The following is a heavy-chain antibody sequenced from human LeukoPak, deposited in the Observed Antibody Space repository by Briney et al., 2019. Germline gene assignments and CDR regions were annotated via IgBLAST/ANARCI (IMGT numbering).Heavy chain of an antibody. CDR3: ATVPTPWFGGLN. J-gene: IGHJ4*02. CDR2: FDPEDGET. V-gene: IGHV1-24*01. Sequence: ASVKVSCKVSGYTLTELSMHWVRQAPGKGLEWMGGFDPEDGETIYAQKFQGRVTMTEDTSTDTAYMELSSLTSEDTAVYYCATVPTPWFGGLNWGQGTLVSVSS. CDR1: GYTLTELS. D-gene: IGHD3-10*01.